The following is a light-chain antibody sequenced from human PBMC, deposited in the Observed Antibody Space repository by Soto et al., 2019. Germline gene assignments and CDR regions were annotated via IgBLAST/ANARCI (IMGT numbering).Light chain of an antibody. Sequence: EIVLTQFPATLSFSPGERATLSCRASQSVGRYLAWYQQKPGQAPRLLIYDASITATGIPARFSGSGSGTDFTLTISSLEPEDSAVYYCQQRSNWPPITFGQGTRLEIK. J-gene: IGKJ5*01. CDR2: DAS. CDR3: QQRSNWPPIT. V-gene: IGKV3-11*01. CDR1: QSVGRY.